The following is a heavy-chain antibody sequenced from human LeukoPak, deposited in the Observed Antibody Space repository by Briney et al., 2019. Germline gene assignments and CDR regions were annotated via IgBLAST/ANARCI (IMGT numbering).Heavy chain of an antibody. CDR3: ARGGYVIVRDWFDP. J-gene: IGHJ5*02. CDR2: INPNSGGT. V-gene: IGHV1-2*02. Sequence: RASVKVSCKASGYTFTGYYMHWVRQAPGQGLEWMGWINPNSGGTNYAQRFQGRVTMTRDTSMNTAYMELSRLRSDDTAIYYCARGGYVIVRDWFDPWGQGTLVTVSS. D-gene: IGHD3-16*01. CDR1: GYTFTGYY.